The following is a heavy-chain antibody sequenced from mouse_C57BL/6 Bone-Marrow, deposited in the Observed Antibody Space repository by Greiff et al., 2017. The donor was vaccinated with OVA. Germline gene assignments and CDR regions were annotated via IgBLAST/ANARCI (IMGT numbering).Heavy chain of an antibody. D-gene: IGHD2-4*01. V-gene: IGHV5-2*01. J-gene: IGHJ4*01. CDR3: ARHHYDYGGGAMDY. Sequence: EVQLMESGGGLVQPGESLKLSCESNEYEFPSHDMSWVRKTPEKRLELVAAINSDGGSTYYPDTMERRFIISRDNTKKTLYLQMSSLRSEDTAMYYCARHHYDYGGGAMDYWGQGTSVTVSS. CDR2: INSDGGST. CDR1: EYEFPSHD.